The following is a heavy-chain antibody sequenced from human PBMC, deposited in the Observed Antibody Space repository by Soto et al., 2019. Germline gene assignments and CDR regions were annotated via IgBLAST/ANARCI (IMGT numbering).Heavy chain of an antibody. CDR1: GYTFTSYG. CDR2: ISAYNGNT. V-gene: IGHV1-18*01. J-gene: IGHJ4*02. D-gene: IGHD3-3*01. Sequence: QVQLVQSGAEVKKPGASVKVSCKASGYTFTSYGISWVRQAPGQGLEWMGWISAYNGNTNYAQKLQGRVTMTTDTATSTAYMELRSLRSDDTAVYYCAREKSGVVNLIEFDYWGQGTLVTVSS. CDR3: AREKSGVVNLIEFDY.